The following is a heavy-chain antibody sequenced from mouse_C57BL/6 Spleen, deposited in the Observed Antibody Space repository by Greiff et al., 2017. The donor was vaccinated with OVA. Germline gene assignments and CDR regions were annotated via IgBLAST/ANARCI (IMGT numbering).Heavy chain of an antibody. J-gene: IGHJ2*01. V-gene: IGHV1-82*01. CDR1: GYAFSSSW. Sequence: QVQLKESGPELVKPGASVKISCKASGYAFSSSWMNWVKQRPGKGLEWIGRIYPGDGDTNYNGKFKGKATLTADKSSSTAYMQLSSLTSEDSAVYFCARWGTTGLYYFDYWGQGTTLTVSS. CDR2: IYPGDGDT. CDR3: ARWGTTGLYYFDY. D-gene: IGHD1-1*01.